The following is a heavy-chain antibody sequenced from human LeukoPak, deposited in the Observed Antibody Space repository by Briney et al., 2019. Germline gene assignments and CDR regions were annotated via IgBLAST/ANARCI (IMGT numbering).Heavy chain of an antibody. CDR3: TKDAESEFDFSNSLQS. D-gene: IGHD4-11*01. CDR2: IWNDGSDK. V-gene: IGHV3-33*06. J-gene: IGHJ4*02. CDR1: GFTFRDYA. Sequence: PGGSLRLSCTTSGFTFRDYARHWVPQAPGKGLEWVAVIWNDGSDKYYGDSVKGRFTISRDNSKKTVYLQLSSLRVEDTALYYSTKDAESEFDFSNSLQSWGQGTLVTVSS.